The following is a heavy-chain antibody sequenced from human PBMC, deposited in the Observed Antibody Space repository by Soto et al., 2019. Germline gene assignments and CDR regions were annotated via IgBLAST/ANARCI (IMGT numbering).Heavy chain of an antibody. J-gene: IGHJ5*02. V-gene: IGHV4-39*01. CDR2: IYYSGST. CDR1: GGSLPSSSYY. Sequence: SETLSPTCTVSGGSLPSSSYYWSWMRQHPGKGLEWIGSIYYSGSTYYNPSLKSRVTISVDTSKSQFSLKLGSVTAADTAVYYCARRYSNLGTRWFDPWGQGTLVTVSS. D-gene: IGHD4-4*01. CDR3: ARRYSNLGTRWFDP.